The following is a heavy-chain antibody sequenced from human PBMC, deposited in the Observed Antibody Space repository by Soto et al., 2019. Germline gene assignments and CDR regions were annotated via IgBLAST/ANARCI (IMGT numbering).Heavy chain of an antibody. Sequence: GGSLRLSGAASGFTFSSYSISWVRQAPWKGLEWVSAISGSGGSTYYADSVKGRFTISRDNSKNTLYLQMNSLRAEDTAVYYCAKDGQYDFSGWFDPWGQGTLLTVSS. V-gene: IGHV3-23*01. CDR3: AKDGQYDFSGWFDP. D-gene: IGHD3-3*01. J-gene: IGHJ5*02. CDR2: ISGSGGST. CDR1: GFTFSSYS.